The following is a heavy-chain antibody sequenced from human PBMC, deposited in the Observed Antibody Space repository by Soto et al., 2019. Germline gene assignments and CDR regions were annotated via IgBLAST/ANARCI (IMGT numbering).Heavy chain of an antibody. V-gene: IGHV4-4*07. Sequence: SETLSLTCTVSGGSISSYYRSWIRQPAGKGLEWIGRIYTSGSTNYNPSLKSRVTMSVDTSKNQFSLKLRFVTAADTAVYYCAREAAETVGDGYWCDPWGQGTLVTVSS. J-gene: IGHJ5*02. CDR3: AREAAETVGDGYWCDP. CDR2: IYTSGST. D-gene: IGHD6-13*01. CDR1: GGSISSYY.